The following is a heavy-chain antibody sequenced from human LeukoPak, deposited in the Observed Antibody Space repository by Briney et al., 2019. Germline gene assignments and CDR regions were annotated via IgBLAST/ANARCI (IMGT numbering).Heavy chain of an antibody. CDR1: GGSISSYY. CDR3: ARIPSYYDILTGFYNGYWYFDL. V-gene: IGHV4-59*13. J-gene: IGHJ2*01. D-gene: IGHD3-9*01. Sequence: SETLSLTCTVSGGSISSYYGTWLRQPPGKGLEYLGYIYYIGSTNYNPSLKSRVTISVDTSKNQFSLKLSSVTAADTAVYYCARIPSYYDILTGFYNGYWYFDLWGRGTLVTVSS. CDR2: IYYIGST.